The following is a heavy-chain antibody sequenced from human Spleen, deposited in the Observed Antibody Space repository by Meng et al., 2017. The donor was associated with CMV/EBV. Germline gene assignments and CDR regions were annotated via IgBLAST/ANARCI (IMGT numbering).Heavy chain of an antibody. CDR2: INQDGSQK. CDR3: ARCSDFWNGYSSYFDY. Sequence: GESLKISCAASGFTFSSHWMTWVRQAPGKGLEWVANINQDGSQKNFLDSVKGRFTISRDNAKNSLFLQMNSLRVEDTAVYYCARCSDFWNGYSSYFDYWGQGALVTVSS. J-gene: IGHJ4*02. D-gene: IGHD3-3*01. V-gene: IGHV3-7*03. CDR1: GFTFSSHW.